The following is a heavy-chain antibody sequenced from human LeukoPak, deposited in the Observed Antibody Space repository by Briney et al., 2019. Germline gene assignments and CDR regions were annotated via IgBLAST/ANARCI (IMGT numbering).Heavy chain of an antibody. CDR3: ARGTLNYSYLMDV. CDR1: GYTFTNYL. Sequence: ASVKVSCTASGYTFTNYLMHWVSQAPGQRLEWMGWINAGNGNTKYSQKFQRRVTITRDTSASTAYMELSSLRSEDTAVYYCARGTLNYSYLMDVWGQGTTVTVSS. J-gene: IGHJ6*02. CDR2: INAGNGNT. D-gene: IGHD3-16*01. V-gene: IGHV1-3*01.